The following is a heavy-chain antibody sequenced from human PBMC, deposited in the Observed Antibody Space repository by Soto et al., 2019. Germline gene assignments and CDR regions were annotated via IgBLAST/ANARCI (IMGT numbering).Heavy chain of an antibody. Sequence: SETLSLTCTVSGASINNNDYYWSWIRQTPVKGLEWIGYVYYSGATDYIPSLKSRLSMSIDKSQNQFTLKLNSVTAADTATYYCARMSYFYDKWYFDLWGRGTLVTVSS. CDR2: VYYSGAT. J-gene: IGHJ2*01. CDR3: ARMSYFYDKWYFDL. CDR1: GASINNNDYY. D-gene: IGHD3-22*01. V-gene: IGHV4-30-4*01.